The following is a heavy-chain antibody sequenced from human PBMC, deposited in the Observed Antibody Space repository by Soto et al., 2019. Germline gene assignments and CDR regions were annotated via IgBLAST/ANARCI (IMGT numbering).Heavy chain of an antibody. J-gene: IGHJ5*02. CDR1: ASTFTSYD. CDR3: ARMATFGSLNWFDP. Sequence: ASVTLSCKPSASTFTSYDINWGRQATGQGLEWMGWMNPNSGDTGYAQKFQGRVTMTRDISIATAYMELSSLRSDDTAIYYCARMATFGSLNWFDPWGQGTLVTVSS. CDR2: MNPNSGDT. V-gene: IGHV1-8*01. D-gene: IGHD3-16*01.